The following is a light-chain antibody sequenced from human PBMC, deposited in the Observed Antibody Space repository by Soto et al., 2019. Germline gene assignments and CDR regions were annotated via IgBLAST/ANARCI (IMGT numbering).Light chain of an antibody. V-gene: IGKV1-33*01. Sequence: DIQMTPSPSTVSASVGARVSITFRASQSINAWLAWYQQKPGKAPKPLIYDASNLEACVPSRFRGSGSGTDFTFTISRLQPEDIATYYCQQYENLPTFGQGTRLEIK. CDR2: DAS. CDR1: QSINAW. J-gene: IGKJ5*01. CDR3: QQYENLPT.